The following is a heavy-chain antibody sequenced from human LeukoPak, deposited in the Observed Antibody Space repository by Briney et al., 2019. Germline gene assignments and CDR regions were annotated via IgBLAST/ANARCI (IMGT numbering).Heavy chain of an antibody. CDR3: ARGLRSYCSSTSCPLGY. CDR1: GFTFSDYY. CDR2: ISYDGSNK. D-gene: IGHD2-2*01. J-gene: IGHJ4*02. Sequence: GGSLRLSCAASGFTFSDYYMSWIRQAPGKGLEWVAVISYDGSNKYYADSVKGRFTISRDNSKNTLYLQMNSLRAEDTAVYYCARGLRSYCSSTSCPLGYWGQGTLVTVSS. V-gene: IGHV3-30-3*01.